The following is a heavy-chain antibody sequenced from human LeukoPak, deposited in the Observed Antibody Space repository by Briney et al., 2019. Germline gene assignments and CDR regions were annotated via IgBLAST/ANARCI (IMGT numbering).Heavy chain of an antibody. Sequence: ASVKVSCKASGYTFTGYYMHWERQAPGQGLEWMGWINPNSGGTNYAQKFQGRVTMTRDTSISTAYMEPSRLRSDDTAVYYCVRDPTPPYDGDYWGQGTLVTVSS. CDR3: VRDPTPPYDGDY. J-gene: IGHJ4*02. D-gene: IGHD3-16*01. V-gene: IGHV1-2*02. CDR1: GYTFTGYY. CDR2: INPNSGGT.